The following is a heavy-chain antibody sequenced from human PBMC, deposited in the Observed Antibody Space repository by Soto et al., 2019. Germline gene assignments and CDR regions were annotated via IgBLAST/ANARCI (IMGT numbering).Heavy chain of an antibody. CDR3: ARGLAFDI. J-gene: IGHJ3*02. V-gene: IGHV4-30-2*01. Sequence: SETLSLTCAVSGGSISSGGYSWSWIRQPPGKGLEWIGYIYHSGSTYYNPSLKSRVTISVDRSKNQFSLKLSSVTAADTAVYYCARGLAFDIWGKGTMVTVSS. CDR2: IYHSGST. CDR1: GGSISSGGYS.